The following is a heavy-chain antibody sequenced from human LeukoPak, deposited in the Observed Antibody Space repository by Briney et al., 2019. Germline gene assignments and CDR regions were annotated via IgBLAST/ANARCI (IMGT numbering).Heavy chain of an antibody. CDR3: ARVVDSSGAFDY. D-gene: IGHD3-22*01. CDR1: GGTFSSYA. J-gene: IGHJ4*02. CDR2: IIPIFGTA. V-gene: IGHV1-69*13. Sequence: WASVNVSCKASGGTFSSYAISWVRQAPGQGLEWMGGIIPIFGTANYAQKFQGRVTITADESTSTAYMELSSLRSEDTAVYYCARVVDSSGAFDYWGQGTLVTVSS.